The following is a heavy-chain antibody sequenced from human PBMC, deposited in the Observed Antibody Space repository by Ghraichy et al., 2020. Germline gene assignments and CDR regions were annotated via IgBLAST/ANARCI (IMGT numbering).Heavy chain of an antibody. CDR3: SRGRQYSYGHDFDI. CDR2: SRNKANSYTT. Sequence: GGSLRLSCAASGFTLSDHYMDWVRQAPGKGLEWVGRSRNKANSYTTEYAASAKGRFTISRDDSKNSLYLQMNSLKTEDTALYYCSRGRQYSYGHDFDIWGQGTMVTVSS. V-gene: IGHV3-72*01. D-gene: IGHD5-18*01. J-gene: IGHJ3*02. CDR1: GFTLSDHY.